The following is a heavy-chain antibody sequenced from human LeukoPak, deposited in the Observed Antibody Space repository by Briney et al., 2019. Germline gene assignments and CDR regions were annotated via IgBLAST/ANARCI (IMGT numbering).Heavy chain of an antibody. Sequence: SETLSLTCAVSGGSITSGRYYWGWIRQPPGKGLEWIGSIYYSGSTSYNPSLKSRVTISVDTSKNQFSLRLSSVTAADTAVYYCATNISDTAFDCWGPGTLVTVSS. V-gene: IGHV4-39*01. CDR2: IYYSGST. CDR3: ATNISDTAFDC. CDR1: GGSITSGRYY. J-gene: IGHJ4*02. D-gene: IGHD6-19*01.